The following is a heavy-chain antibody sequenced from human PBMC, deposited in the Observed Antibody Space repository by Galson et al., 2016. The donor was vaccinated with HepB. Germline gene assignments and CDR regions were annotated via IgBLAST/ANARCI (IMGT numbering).Heavy chain of an antibody. Sequence: SLRLSCAASGFSISNSAIHWVRKAPGKGLEWVAFISSDGNNKYYADAVKGRFTISREHSNNTLWLQMNRLRAEDTAIYYCAREPVAGSKVKTLNTYWGQGTLVTVSS. V-gene: IGHV3-30-3*01. CDR3: AREPVAGSKVKTLNTY. J-gene: IGHJ4*02. CDR1: GFSISNSA. CDR2: ISSDGNNK. D-gene: IGHD6-19*01.